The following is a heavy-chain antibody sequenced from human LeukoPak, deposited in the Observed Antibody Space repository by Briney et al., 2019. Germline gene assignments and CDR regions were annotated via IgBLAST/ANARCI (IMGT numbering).Heavy chain of an antibody. CDR3: ARDMDSSGLYFDY. Sequence: GGSLRLSCAASGFTFSSYGMSWVRQAPGKGLEWVSAISGAGITTYYADSVKGRFTISRDNSKNTLYLQMNSLRAEDTAVYYCARDMDSSGLYFDYWGQGTLVTVSS. J-gene: IGHJ4*02. CDR1: GFTFSSYG. D-gene: IGHD3-22*01. CDR2: ISGAGITT. V-gene: IGHV3-23*01.